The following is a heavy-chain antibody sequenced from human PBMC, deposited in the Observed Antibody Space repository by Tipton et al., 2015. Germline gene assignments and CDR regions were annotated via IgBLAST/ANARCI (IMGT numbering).Heavy chain of an antibody. V-gene: IGHV4-59*01. J-gene: IGHJ6*02. CDR3: ARDVGMDV. CDR2: IYYSGST. CDR1: GVSISLYY. Sequence: TLSLTCTVSGVSISLYYWSWIRQPPGKGLEWIGYIYYSGSTTYNPSLKTRVTMSVDTAKNQFSLNLMSLTTADTAVYYCARDVGMDVWGQGTTVTVS.